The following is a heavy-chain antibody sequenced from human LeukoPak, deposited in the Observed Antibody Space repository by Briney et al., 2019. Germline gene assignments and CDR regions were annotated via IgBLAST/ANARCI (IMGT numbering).Heavy chain of an antibody. CDR2: IYYSGST. CDR3: VRIMVGGTNYFVY. J-gene: IGHJ4*02. Sequence: SETLSLTCTVSGGSISSGDYYWSWIRQPPGKGLEWIGYIYYSGSTYYNPSLKSRATISVDTSKNQFSLRLSSVTAADTAVYYCVRIMVGGTNYFVYWGQGTLVTVSA. CDR1: GGSISSGDYY. V-gene: IGHV4-30-4*01. D-gene: IGHD1-26*01.